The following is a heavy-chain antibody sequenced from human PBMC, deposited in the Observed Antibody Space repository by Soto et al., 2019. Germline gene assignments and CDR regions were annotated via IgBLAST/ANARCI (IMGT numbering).Heavy chain of an antibody. CDR1: GGSISGSSYY. CDR3: ARPQAEHSSSWLYNWFDP. CDR2: IYYSGST. Sequence: QLQLQESGPGLVKPSETLSLTCTVSGGSISGSSYYWGWIRQPPGKGLEWIGSIYYSGSTYHNPSLKSRVTISVDTSKNQFSLKLSSVTAADTAVYYCARPQAEHSSSWLYNWFDPWGQGTLVTVSS. V-gene: IGHV4-39*01. D-gene: IGHD6-13*01. J-gene: IGHJ5*02.